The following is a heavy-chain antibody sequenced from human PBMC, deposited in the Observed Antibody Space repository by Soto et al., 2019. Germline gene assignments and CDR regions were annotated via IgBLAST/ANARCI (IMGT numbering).Heavy chain of an antibody. CDR3: ARDHYDILTGYYYYYYYGMDV. CDR2: INTNTGNP. V-gene: IGHV7-4-1*01. Sequence: GASVKVSCKASGYTFTSYAMNWVRQAPGQGLEWMGWINTNTGNPTYAQGFTGRFVFSLDTSVSTAYLQICSLKAEDTAVYYCARDHYDILTGYYYYYYYGMDVWGQGTTVTVSS. J-gene: IGHJ6*02. CDR1: GYTFTSYA. D-gene: IGHD3-9*01.